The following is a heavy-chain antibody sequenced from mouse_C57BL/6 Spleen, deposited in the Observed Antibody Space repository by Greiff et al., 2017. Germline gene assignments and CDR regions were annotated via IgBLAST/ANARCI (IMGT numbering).Heavy chain of an antibody. CDR1: GFTFSDYG. V-gene: IGHV5-17*01. J-gene: IGHJ4*01. Sequence: DVKLVESGGGLVKPGGSLKLSCAASGFTFSDYGMHWVRQAPEKGLEWVAYISSGSSNTYYADTVKGRFTISRDNAKNTLFLQMSRLRSEDTAMYYCARRVSTPVLNYAMDYWGQGTAVTVSS. CDR3: ARRVSTPVLNYAMDY. D-gene: IGHD1-1*01. CDR2: ISSGSSNT.